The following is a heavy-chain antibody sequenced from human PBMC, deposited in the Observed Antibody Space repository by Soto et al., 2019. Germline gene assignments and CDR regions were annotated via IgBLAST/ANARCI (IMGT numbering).Heavy chain of an antibody. J-gene: IGHJ4*02. CDR2: ISSSSSTI. V-gene: IGHV3-48*01. CDR3: ASLAKGNYEEFPDY. CDR1: GFTFSSYS. D-gene: IGHD1-7*01. Sequence: GGSLRLSCAASGFTFSSYSMNWVRQAPGKGLEWVSYISSSSSTIYYADSVKGRFTISRDNAKNSLYLQMNSLRAEDTAVYYCASLAKGNYEEFPDYWAQGTLVTVSS.